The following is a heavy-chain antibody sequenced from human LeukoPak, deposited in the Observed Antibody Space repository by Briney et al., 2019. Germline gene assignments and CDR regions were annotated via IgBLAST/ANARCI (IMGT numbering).Heavy chain of an antibody. D-gene: IGHD4-17*01. J-gene: IGHJ4*02. Sequence: GASVKVSCKAAGYTFTINYIHWVRHAPGQGLEWMGVINPGGGSTSYAQKFQGRVTMTRDTSTSTVYMELSSLRSEDTAVYYCARGYTVTAYWGQGTLVTVSS. V-gene: IGHV1-46*01. CDR3: ARGYTVTAY. CDR2: INPGGGST. CDR1: GYTFTINY.